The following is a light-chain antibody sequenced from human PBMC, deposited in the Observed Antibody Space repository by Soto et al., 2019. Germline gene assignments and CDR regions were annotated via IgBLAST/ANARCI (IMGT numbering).Light chain of an antibody. V-gene: IGKV3-11*01. CDR2: DAS. CDR1: QRVSSY. Sequence: EIVLTQSPATLSLSPGERATLSCRASQRVSSYLAWYQQKPGQAHRLLIYDASNRASGIPARFSGSGSGTDFTLTISSLEPEDFAVYYCQQRSNWLTFGGGTKVEIK. CDR3: QQRSNWLT. J-gene: IGKJ4*01.